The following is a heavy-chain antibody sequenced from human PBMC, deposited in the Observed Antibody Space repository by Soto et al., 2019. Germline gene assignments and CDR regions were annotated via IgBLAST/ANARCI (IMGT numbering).Heavy chain of an antibody. CDR2: VSAYNRNT. CDR1: GYTFTNYG. V-gene: IGHV1-18*04. Sequence: QVQLLQSGAEVKKPGASVKVSCRASGYTFTNYGITWVRQAPGLRLEWMGWVSAYNRNTNYAQKFEDRVTMTTDTSTGPAYLELSSLRSKDTAVYFCARESQSGPLLHGGRGTLLTVS. CDR3: ARESQSGPLLH. J-gene: IGHJ4*02.